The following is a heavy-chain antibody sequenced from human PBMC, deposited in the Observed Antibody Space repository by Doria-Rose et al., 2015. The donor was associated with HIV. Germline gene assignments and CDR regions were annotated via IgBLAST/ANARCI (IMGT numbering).Heavy chain of an antibody. J-gene: IGHJ4*02. CDR1: GVSLSSPGMG. CDR3: ARIKSSRWYHKYYFDF. CDR2: SFSDDDR. V-gene: IGHV2-26*01. Sequence: SGPVLVKPTETLTLTCTVSGVSLSSPGMGVSWIRQPPGKALEWLANSFSDDDRSYKSSLKSRLTISSCTCKCQVVLTMTDMDPVDTATYYCARIKSSRWYHKYYFDFWGQGTLVIVSA. D-gene: IGHD6-13*01.